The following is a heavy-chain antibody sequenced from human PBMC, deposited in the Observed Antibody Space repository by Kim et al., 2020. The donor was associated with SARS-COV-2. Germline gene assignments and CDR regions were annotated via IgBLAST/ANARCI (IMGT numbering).Heavy chain of an antibody. Sequence: SETLSLTCTVSGGSISSSSYYWGWIRQPPGKGLEWIGSIYYSGSTYYNPSLKSRVTISVDTSKNQFSLKLSSVTAADTAVYYCARDGTLSMSIDYWGQGT. CDR2: IYYSGST. CDR1: GGSISSSSYY. J-gene: IGHJ4*02. V-gene: IGHV4-39*07. CDR3: ARDGTLSMSIDY. D-gene: IGHD3-10*02.